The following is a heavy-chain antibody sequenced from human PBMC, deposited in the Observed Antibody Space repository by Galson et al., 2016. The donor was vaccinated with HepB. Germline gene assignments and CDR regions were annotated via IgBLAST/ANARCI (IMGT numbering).Heavy chain of an antibody. D-gene: IGHD3-22*01. J-gene: IGHJ4*02. CDR2: IYYSGST. CDR3: ARVRNYYDSSGYKHYFDY. CDR1: GGSFSGYY. V-gene: IGHV4-59*01. Sequence: TLSLTCAVYGGSFSGYYWSWIRQPPGKGLEWIGYIYYSGSTNYNPSLKSRVTISVDTSKNQFSLKLSSVTAADTAVYYCARVRNYYDSSGYKHYFDYWGQGTLVTVSS.